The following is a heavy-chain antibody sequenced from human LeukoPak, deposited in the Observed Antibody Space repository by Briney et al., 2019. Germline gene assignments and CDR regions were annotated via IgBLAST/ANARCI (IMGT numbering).Heavy chain of an antibody. V-gene: IGHV4-34*01. Sequence: PSETLSLTCAVYGGSFSGYYWSWIRQPPGKGLEWIGEINHSGSTNYNPSLKSRVTISVDTSKNQFSLKLSSVTAADTAVYYCARRGYSSSSTKRYYYYYMDVWGKGTTVTVSS. CDR3: ARRGYSSSSTKRYYYYYMDV. CDR1: GGSFSGYY. D-gene: IGHD6-6*01. CDR2: INHSGST. J-gene: IGHJ6*03.